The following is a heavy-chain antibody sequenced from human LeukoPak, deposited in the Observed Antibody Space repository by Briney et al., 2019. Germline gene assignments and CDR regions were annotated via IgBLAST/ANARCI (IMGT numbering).Heavy chain of an antibody. V-gene: IGHV1-2*02. CDR2: IDPNSGAT. D-gene: IGHD6-6*01. Sequence: AAVTVSCKASGYTFTDYYMHWVWQAPGQGLEWMGWIDPNSGATKYAQKFPGRVTMTRDTSISTAYMELRRLRSDDTALYYCARDRLTFDYWGQGTLVTVSS. CDR3: ARDRLTFDY. J-gene: IGHJ4*02. CDR1: GYTFTDYY.